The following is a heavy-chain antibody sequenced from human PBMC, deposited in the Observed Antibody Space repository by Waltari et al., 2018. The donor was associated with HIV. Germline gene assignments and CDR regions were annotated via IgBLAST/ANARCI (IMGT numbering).Heavy chain of an antibody. V-gene: IGHV1-18*01. CDR1: GYTFTRYG. CDR2: ISAYNGNR. J-gene: IGHJ4*02. Sequence: QVQLVQSGAEVKKPGASVKVSCKASGYTFTRYGISWVRQAPGQGLEWMGLISAYNGNRNYAQKFQGRVTMTTDTSTITAYMELRSLRSDDTAVYYCARYPEAFDWLLGPYYFDSWGQGTLVTVSS. CDR3: ARYPEAFDWLLGPYYFDS. D-gene: IGHD3-9*01.